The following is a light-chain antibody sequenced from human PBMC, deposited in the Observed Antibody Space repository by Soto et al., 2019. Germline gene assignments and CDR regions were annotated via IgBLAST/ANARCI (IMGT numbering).Light chain of an antibody. J-gene: IGKJ4*02. CDR1: QSVGNN. CDR3: QQYGDWPLT. V-gene: IGKV3-15*01. Sequence: EIVLTQSPATLSVSPGERATLSCRASQSVGNNFAWYQQKPGQAPRLLIFATSTRATGVPARFSGSGSGTEFTLTISSLQSEDFALYYCQQYGDWPLTFGRGAKVEIE. CDR2: ATS.